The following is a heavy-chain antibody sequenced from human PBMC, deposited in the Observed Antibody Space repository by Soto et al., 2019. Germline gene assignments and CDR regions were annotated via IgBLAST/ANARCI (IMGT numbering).Heavy chain of an antibody. CDR1: GFTFSSYA. J-gene: IGHJ4*02. D-gene: IGHD6-19*01. Sequence: GGSLRLSCAASGFTFSSYAMSWVRQAPGKGLEWVSAISGSGGSTYYADSVKGRFTISRDNSKNTLYLQMNSLRAEDTAVYYCAKIRPSRIAVAGRLHYWGQGTLVTVSS. CDR3: AKIRPSRIAVAGRLHY. CDR2: ISGSGGST. V-gene: IGHV3-23*01.